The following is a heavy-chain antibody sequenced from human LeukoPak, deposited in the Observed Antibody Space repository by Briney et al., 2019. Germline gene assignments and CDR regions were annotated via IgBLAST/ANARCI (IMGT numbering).Heavy chain of an antibody. Sequence: ASETLSLTCAVYGGSFSGYYWSWIRQPPGKGLEWIGEINHSGSTNYNPSLKSRVTISVDTSKNQFSLKLSSVTAADTAVYYCAKDFSRSIAVTFDPWGQGTLVTVSS. D-gene: IGHD6-19*01. V-gene: IGHV4-34*01. CDR3: AKDFSRSIAVTFDP. CDR1: GGSFSGYY. J-gene: IGHJ5*02. CDR2: INHSGST.